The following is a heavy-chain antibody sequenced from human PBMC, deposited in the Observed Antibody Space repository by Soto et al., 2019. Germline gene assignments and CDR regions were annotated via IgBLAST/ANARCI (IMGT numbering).Heavy chain of an antibody. J-gene: IGHJ3*02. V-gene: IGHV3-7*05. CDR3: ARDVSPGSGPYYLDALDM. CDR1: GFTFSDYW. D-gene: IGHD3-22*01. CDR2: IKKDESKK. Sequence: EVQLVESGGGLVQPGESLRLSCAASGFTFSDYWMTWVRQAPGKGLEWVANIKKDESKKSYLDSVRGRFTISRDNARNSLYQQMDSLRAEDTALYYWARDVSPGSGPYYLDALDMWGQGTMVTVSS.